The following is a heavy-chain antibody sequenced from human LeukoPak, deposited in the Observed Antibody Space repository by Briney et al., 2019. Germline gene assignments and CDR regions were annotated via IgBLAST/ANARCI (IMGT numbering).Heavy chain of an antibody. D-gene: IGHD1-26*01. Sequence: PSETLSLTCTVSGGSISSFYWGWIRQPPGKGLEWIGNIYYSGSTYYNPSLKSRVTISVDTSKNQFSLKLSSVTAADTAVYYCARAWGVGAQRAFDYWGQGTLVTVSS. V-gene: IGHV4-39*01. CDR2: IYYSGST. J-gene: IGHJ4*02. CDR1: GGSISSFY. CDR3: ARAWGVGAQRAFDY.